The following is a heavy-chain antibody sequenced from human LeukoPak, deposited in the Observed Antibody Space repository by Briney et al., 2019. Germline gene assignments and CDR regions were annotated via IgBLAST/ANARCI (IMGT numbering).Heavy chain of an antibody. CDR2: IYISGTT. D-gene: IGHD2/OR15-2a*01. V-gene: IGHV4-4*07. CDR3: ARPRTTSYNDAFDI. J-gene: IGHJ3*02. CDR1: GGSISTYY. Sequence: SETLSLTCTVSGGSISTYYWAWIRQPAGKGLEWIGRIYISGTTNYNPSLKSRVTMSVDTSKNQFSLKLTSVTAADTAVHYCARPRTTSYNDAFDIWGQGTMVTVSS.